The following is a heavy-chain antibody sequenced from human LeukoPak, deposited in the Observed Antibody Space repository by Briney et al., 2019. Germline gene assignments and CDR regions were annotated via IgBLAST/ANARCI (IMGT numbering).Heavy chain of an antibody. J-gene: IGHJ5*02. CDR1: GDSISSYY. Sequence: SETLSLTCTVSGDSISSYYWSWIRQPPGKGLEWIGYIYYSGSTNYNPSLKSRVTISVDTSKNQFSLKLSSVTAADTAVYYCARDYYVGNWFDPWGQGTLVTVSS. CDR2: IYYSGST. CDR3: ARDYYVGNWFDP. D-gene: IGHD3-10*02. V-gene: IGHV4-59*01.